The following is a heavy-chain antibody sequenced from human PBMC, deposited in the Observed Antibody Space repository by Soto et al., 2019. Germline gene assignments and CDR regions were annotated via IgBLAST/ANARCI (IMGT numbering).Heavy chain of an antibody. CDR2: IYYSGST. CDR1: GGSISSGDYY. V-gene: IGHV4-30-4*01. CDR3: ARVRVSSSCGWFDP. J-gene: IGHJ5*02. Sequence: PSETLSLTCTVSGGSISSGDYYWSWIRQPPGKGLEWIGYIYYSGSTYYNPPLKSRVTISVDTSKNQFSLKLSSVTAADTAVYYCARVRVSSSCGWFDPWGQGTLVTVSS. D-gene: IGHD6-13*01.